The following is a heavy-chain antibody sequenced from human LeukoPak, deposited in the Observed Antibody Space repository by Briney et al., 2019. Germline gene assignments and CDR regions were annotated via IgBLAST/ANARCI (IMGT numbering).Heavy chain of an antibody. CDR1: GFTVSSNY. CDR3: ARAPRYSSSWSED. CDR2: IYGGGST. V-gene: IGHV3-53*01. D-gene: IGHD6-13*01. Sequence: PGGSLRLSCAASGFTVSSNYMSWVRQAPGKGLEWVSVIYGGGSTYYADSVKGRFTISRDNSKNTLYLQMNSLRAEDTAVYYCARAPRYSSSWSEDWGQGTLVTVSS. J-gene: IGHJ4*02.